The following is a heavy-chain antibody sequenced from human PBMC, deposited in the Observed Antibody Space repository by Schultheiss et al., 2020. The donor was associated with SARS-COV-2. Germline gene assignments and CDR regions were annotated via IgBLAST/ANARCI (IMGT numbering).Heavy chain of an antibody. Sequence: ASVKVSCKASGYTFTDYFMHWVRQAPGQGLEWMGRINPNSGGTNYAQKFQGRVTMTTDTSTSTAYMELSSLRSEDTAVYYCARASYGGNSEVGDYWGQGTLVTVSS. CDR3: ARASYGGNSEVGDY. V-gene: IGHV1-2*06. CDR2: INPNSGGT. D-gene: IGHD4-23*01. CDR1: GYTFTDYF. J-gene: IGHJ4*02.